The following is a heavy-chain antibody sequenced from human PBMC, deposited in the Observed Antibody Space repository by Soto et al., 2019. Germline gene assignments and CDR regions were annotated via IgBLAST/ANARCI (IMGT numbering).Heavy chain of an antibody. V-gene: IGHV1-18*01. J-gene: IGHJ4*02. CDR2: ISASNGNT. D-gene: IGHD1-7*01. Sequence: QGQLVQSGAEVKRPGASVKVACMASGYAFSAHGITWVRQAPGQGLEWMGWISASNGNTKYAPGLQGRVILTTDTSTSTAYMELRSLRPDDTAVYYCVRDRRSENYLKWLDYWGQGTLVTVSS. CDR3: VRDRRSENYLKWLDY. CDR1: GYAFSAHG.